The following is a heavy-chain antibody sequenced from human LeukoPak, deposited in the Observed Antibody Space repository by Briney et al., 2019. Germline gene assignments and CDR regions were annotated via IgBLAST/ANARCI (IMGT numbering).Heavy chain of an antibody. CDR2: INPNSGGT. CDR3: ARESGRIWGYCSGGSCLHFDY. D-gene: IGHD2-15*01. Sequence: ASVKVSCKASGYTFTGYYMHWVRQAPGQGLEWMGWINPNSGGTNYAQKFQGRVTMTRDTSISTAYVELSRLRSDDTAVYYCARESGRIWGYCSGGSCLHFDYWGQGTLVTVSS. V-gene: IGHV1-2*02. CDR1: GYTFTGYY. J-gene: IGHJ4*02.